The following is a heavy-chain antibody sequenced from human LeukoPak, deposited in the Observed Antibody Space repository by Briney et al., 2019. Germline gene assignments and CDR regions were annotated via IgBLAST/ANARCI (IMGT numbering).Heavy chain of an antibody. CDR1: GGSISSYY. CDR3: ARGRSGYRPLYMDV. V-gene: IGHV4-34*01. Sequence: PSETLSLTCTVSGGSISSYYWSWIRQPPGKGLEWIGEINHSGSTNYNPSLKSRVTISVDTSKNQFSLKLSSVTAADTAVYYCARGRSGYRPLYMDVWGKGTTVTVSS. D-gene: IGHD5-12*01. CDR2: INHSGST. J-gene: IGHJ6*03.